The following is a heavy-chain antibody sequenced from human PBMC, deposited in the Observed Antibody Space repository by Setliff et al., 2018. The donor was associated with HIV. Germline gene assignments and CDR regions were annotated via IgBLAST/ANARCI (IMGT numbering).Heavy chain of an antibody. CDR2: ISGSGGST. D-gene: IGHD6-13*01. Sequence: GGSLRLSCAASRFTFSNYAMSWVRQAPGKGLEWVSAISGSGGSTYYADSVKGRFTISRDNSKNTLYLQMNSLRAEDTAVYYCAKGFKGIAAAGTYFDYWGQGTLVTVSS. J-gene: IGHJ4*02. V-gene: IGHV3-23*01. CDR1: RFTFSNYA. CDR3: AKGFKGIAAAGTYFDY.